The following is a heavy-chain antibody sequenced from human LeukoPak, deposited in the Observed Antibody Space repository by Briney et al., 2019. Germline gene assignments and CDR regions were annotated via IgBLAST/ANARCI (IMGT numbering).Heavy chain of an antibody. J-gene: IGHJ5*02. CDR3: ARGQYDFWSGSSVARIQNWFDP. CDR2: MNPNSGNT. Sequence: GASVKVSCKASGYTFTSYDINWVRQATGQGLEWMGWMNPNSGNTGYAQKFQGRVTMTRNTSISTAYMELSSLRSEDTAVYYCARGQYDFWSGSSVARIQNWFDPWGQGTLVTVSS. CDR1: GYTFTSYD. D-gene: IGHD3-3*01. V-gene: IGHV1-8*01.